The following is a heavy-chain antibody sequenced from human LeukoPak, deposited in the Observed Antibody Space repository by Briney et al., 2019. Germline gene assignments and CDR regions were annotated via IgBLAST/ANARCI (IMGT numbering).Heavy chain of an antibody. CDR2: IHTSGTT. CDR1: GGSISSGSYF. CDR3: ARNPPGIRQNAFDI. V-gene: IGHV4-61*02. J-gene: IGHJ3*02. Sequence: PSQTLSLTCTVSGGSISSGSYFWSWIRQPAGKGLEWIGRIHTSGTTNYNPSLKSRVTISGDTSKNQFSLKLTSVTAADTAVYYCARNPPGIRQNAFDIWGQGAMVTVSS.